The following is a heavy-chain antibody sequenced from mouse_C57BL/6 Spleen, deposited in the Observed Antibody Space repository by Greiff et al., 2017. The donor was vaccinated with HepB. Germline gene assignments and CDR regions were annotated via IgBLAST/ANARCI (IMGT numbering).Heavy chain of an antibody. CDR2: ISYDGSN. V-gene: IGHV3-6*01. D-gene: IGHD1-1*01. J-gene: IGHJ1*03. CDR3: ASPIYYYGSSWGFDV. Sequence: EVKLQESGPGLVKPSQSLSLTCSVTGYSITSGYYWNWIRQFPGNKLEWMGYISYDGSNNYNPSLKNRISITRDTSKNQFFLKLNSVTTEDTATYYCASPIYYYGSSWGFDVWGTGTTVTVSS. CDR1: GYSITSGYY.